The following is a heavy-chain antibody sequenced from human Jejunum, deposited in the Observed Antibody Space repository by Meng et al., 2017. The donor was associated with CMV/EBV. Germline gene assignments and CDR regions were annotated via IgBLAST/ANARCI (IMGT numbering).Heavy chain of an antibody. CDR3: ATDDYGGNPAY. Sequence: CPASGFPFSSYAMNWVRQAPGKGLEWVSYISSSDSIYYADSVKGRFTISRDNAKNSLYLQMNSLRAEDTALYYCATDDYGGNPAYWGQGTLVTVSS. CDR1: GFPFSSYA. V-gene: IGHV3-48*03. CDR2: ISSSDSI. D-gene: IGHD4-23*01. J-gene: IGHJ4*02.